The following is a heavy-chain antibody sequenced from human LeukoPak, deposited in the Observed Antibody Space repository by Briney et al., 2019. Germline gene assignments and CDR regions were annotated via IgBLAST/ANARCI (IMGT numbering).Heavy chain of an antibody. D-gene: IGHD6-6*01. CDR3: ARVTYSSSSISLDAFDI. V-gene: IGHV4-4*07. J-gene: IGHJ3*02. CDR2: IYTSGST. CDR1: GGSISSYY. Sequence: SETLSLTCTVSGGSISSYYWSWIRQPAGKGLEWIGRIYTSGSTNYNPSLKSRVTMSVDTSKNQFSLKLSSVTAADTAVYYCARVTYSSSSISLDAFDIWGQGTMVTASS.